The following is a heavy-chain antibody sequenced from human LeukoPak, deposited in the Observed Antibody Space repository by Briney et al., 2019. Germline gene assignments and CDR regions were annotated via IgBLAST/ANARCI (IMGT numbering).Heavy chain of an antibody. CDR1: GGSISSYY. CDR3: ARGGKIYSSGWSEFDY. J-gene: IGHJ4*02. CDR2: IYYSGST. D-gene: IGHD6-19*01. Sequence: SETLSLTCTVSGGSISSYYWSWIRQPPGKGLEWFGYIYYSGSTNYNPSLKSRVTISVDTSKNQFSLKLSSVTAADTAVYYCARGGKIYSSGWSEFDYWGQGTLVTVSS. V-gene: IGHV4-59*12.